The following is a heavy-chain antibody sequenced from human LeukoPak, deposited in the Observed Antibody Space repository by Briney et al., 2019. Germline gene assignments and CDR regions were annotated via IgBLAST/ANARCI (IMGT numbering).Heavy chain of an antibody. J-gene: IGHJ4*02. CDR1: GYTFTSYY. CDR2: INPSGGST. Sequence: GASVKVSCKASGYTFTSYYMRWVRQAPGQGLEWMGIINPSGGSTSYAQKFQGRVTMTRDMSTSTVYMELSSLRSEDTAVYYCARDFSKGLDYWGQGTLVTVSS. CDR3: ARDFSKGLDY. V-gene: IGHV1-46*01.